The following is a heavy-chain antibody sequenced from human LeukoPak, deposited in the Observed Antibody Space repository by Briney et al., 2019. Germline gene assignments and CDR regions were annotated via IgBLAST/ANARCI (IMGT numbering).Heavy chain of an antibody. CDR3: ARGYYDFWSGYYRYFDY. Sequence: SETLSLTCTVSGGSISSSSYYWGWIRQPPGKGLEWIGSIYYSGSTYYNPSLKSRVTISVDTSKNQFSLKLSSVTAADTAVYYCARGYYDFWSGYYRYFDYWGQGTLVTVSS. CDR1: GGSISSSSYY. D-gene: IGHD3-3*01. J-gene: IGHJ4*02. V-gene: IGHV4-39*01. CDR2: IYYSGST.